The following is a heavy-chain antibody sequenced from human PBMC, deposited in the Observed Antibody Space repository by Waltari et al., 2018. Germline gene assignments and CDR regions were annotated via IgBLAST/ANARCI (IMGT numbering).Heavy chain of an antibody. Sequence: QVQVVESGGGVVQPGRSLRLSCAASGFTFSNNAMHWVRQAPGKGLEWVAYIWYDGSNKDYGGSVNGRFTISRDNSKNTLSLQMNSLRAEDTAVYYCARDGQDGFNFDYWGQGTLVTVSS. V-gene: IGHV3-33*08. D-gene: IGHD6-25*01. J-gene: IGHJ4*02. CDR1: GFTFSNNA. CDR2: IWYDGSNK. CDR3: ARDGQDGFNFDY.